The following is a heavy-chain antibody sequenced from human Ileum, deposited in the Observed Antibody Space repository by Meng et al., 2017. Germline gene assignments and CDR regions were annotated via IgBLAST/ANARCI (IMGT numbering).Heavy chain of an antibody. Sequence: GESLKISCAASGFTFNSHWMYWVRQAPGKGLEWLANINYDGSATFYVDSVKGRFTISRDDARNSLFLQMNSLRVEDTAVYYCATDLRATRAWGYWGQGTLVTVSS. CDR3: ATDLRATRAWGY. CDR2: INYDGSAT. CDR1: GFTFNSHW. V-gene: IGHV3-7*01. D-gene: IGHD7-27*01. J-gene: IGHJ4*02.